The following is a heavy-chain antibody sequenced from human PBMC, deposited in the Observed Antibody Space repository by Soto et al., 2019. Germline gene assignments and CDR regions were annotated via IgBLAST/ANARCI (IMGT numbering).Heavy chain of an antibody. D-gene: IGHD1-1*01. CDR2: MNPNSGNT. V-gene: IGHV1-8*01. CDR3: ARGPTWAGNVDY. CDR1: GYTFTSYD. Sequence: QVQLVQSGAEVKKPGASVKVSCKASGYTFTSYDINWVRQATGQGLEWMGWMNPNSGNTGYAQKSXGXXTMTRNTSISTAHMALSSLRSEDTAVYSRARGPTWAGNVDYWGQGTLVTVSS. J-gene: IGHJ4*02.